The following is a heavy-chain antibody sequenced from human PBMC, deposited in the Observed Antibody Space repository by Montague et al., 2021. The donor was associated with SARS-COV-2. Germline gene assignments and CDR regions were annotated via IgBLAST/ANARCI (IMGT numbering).Heavy chain of an antibody. CDR3: ARHRITIFLDRMFDY. CDR1: GGSIRSSSYY. CDR2: NCCSVSY. Sequence: SETLSLTCTVSGGSIRSSSYYWVWIRQPPGKGLVWIVSNCCSVSYYHYLSIRSRVTISADTTKIQFSLKPITVTAADMAVYDCARHRITIFLDRMFDYWGQGTLVTVSS. V-gene: IGHV4-39*01. D-gene: IGHD3-9*01. J-gene: IGHJ4*02.